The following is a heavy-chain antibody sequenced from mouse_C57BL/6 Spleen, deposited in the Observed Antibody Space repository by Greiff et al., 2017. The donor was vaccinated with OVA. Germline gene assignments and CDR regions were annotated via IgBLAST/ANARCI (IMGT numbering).Heavy chain of an antibody. V-gene: IGHV5-6*01. CDR1: GFTFSSYG. D-gene: IGHD2-2*01. J-gene: IGHJ2*01. Sequence: EVMLVESGGDLVKPGGSLKLSCAASGFTFSSYGMSWVRQTPDKRLEWVATISSGGSYTYYPDSVKGRFTISRDNAKNTLYLQMSSLKSEDTAMYYCARHVSGYDDYWGQGTTLTVSS. CDR2: ISSGGSYT. CDR3: ARHVSGYDDY.